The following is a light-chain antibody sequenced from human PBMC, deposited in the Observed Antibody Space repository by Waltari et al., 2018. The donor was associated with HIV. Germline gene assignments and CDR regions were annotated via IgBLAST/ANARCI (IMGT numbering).Light chain of an antibody. J-gene: IGKJ2*01. CDR3: QQRRAWPIT. CDR2: DAS. V-gene: IGKV3-11*01. Sequence: EIVLTQSPVTLSFSVGERATVSCRASQSVFTYLAWYHQRPGQPPRLLIYDASNRATGIPPRFSASGSGTDFNRTISGLESEDFGLYFCQQRRAWPITFGQGTKVEIK. CDR1: QSVFTY.